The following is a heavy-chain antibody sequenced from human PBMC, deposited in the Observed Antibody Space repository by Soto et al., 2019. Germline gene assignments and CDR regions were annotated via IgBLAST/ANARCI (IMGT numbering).Heavy chain of an antibody. D-gene: IGHD5-12*01. V-gene: IGHV4-31*03. CDR2: IYYSGNT. CDR1: GGSISSGGYY. CDR3: ARGYSGYPVKFDY. Sequence: SETLSLTCTVSGGSISSGGYYWNWIRQHPGKGLEWIGYIYYSGNTFYNPSLKSRVTISVDTSKNQFSLKLNSMTAADTAMCYCARGYSGYPVKFDYWGQATLVTVSS. J-gene: IGHJ4*02.